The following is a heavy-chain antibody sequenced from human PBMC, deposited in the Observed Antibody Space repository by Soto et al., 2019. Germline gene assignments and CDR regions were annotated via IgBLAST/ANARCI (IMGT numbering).Heavy chain of an antibody. CDR3: ARMYGDYGLNGNYYGMDV. Sequence: EVQLVESGGGLVKPGGSLRLSCAASGFTFSSYSMNWARQAPGKGLVWVSSISSSSSYIYFADSVKGRFTISRDNAKNSLYLQMNSLRAEDTAVYYCARMYGDYGLNGNYYGMDVWGQGTTVTVSS. J-gene: IGHJ6*02. V-gene: IGHV3-21*01. D-gene: IGHD4-17*01. CDR2: ISSSSSYI. CDR1: GFTFSSYS.